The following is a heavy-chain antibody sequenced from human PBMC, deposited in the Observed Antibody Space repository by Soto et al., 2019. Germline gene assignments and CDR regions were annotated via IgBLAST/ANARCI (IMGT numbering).Heavy chain of an antibody. CDR3: ARDQVPAALLGWFDP. D-gene: IGHD2-2*01. V-gene: IGHV1-3*01. CDR2: INADNVYT. Sequence: ASVKVSCKASGYTFTSYAMHWVRQAPGQRLEWMGWINADNVYTKYSQKLQGRVTITRDTSASTAYMELSSLRSDDTAVYYCARDQVPAALLGWFDPGGQGTLVTVSS. J-gene: IGHJ5*02. CDR1: GYTFTSYA.